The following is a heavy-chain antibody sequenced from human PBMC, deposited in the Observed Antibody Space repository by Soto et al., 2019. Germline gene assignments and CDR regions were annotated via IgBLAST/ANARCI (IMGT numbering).Heavy chain of an antibody. CDR2: INPSGGST. V-gene: IGHV1-46*01. CDR1: GYTFTSYY. CDR3: ASAYDFWSGSTLSNYYYGMDV. D-gene: IGHD3-3*01. J-gene: IGHJ6*02. Sequence: ASVKVSCKASGYTFTSYYMHWVRQAPGQGLEWMGIINPSGGSTSYAQKFQGRVTMTRDTSTSTVYMELSSLRSEDTAVYYCASAYDFWSGSTLSNYYYGMDVWGQGTTVTVSS.